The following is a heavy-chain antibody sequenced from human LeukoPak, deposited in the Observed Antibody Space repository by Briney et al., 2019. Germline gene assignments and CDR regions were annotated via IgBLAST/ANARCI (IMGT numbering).Heavy chain of an antibody. CDR2: IKSESDGGST. CDR3: TTDRGGFLSSYYGVEV. V-gene: IGHV3-15*01. J-gene: IGHJ6*02. D-gene: IGHD2/OR15-2a*01. CDR1: GFTFNSYA. Sequence: PGGSLRLSCAASGFTFNSYAMSWVRQAPGKGLEWVGRIKSESDGGSTDYAAPVKGRFAISRDDSKDTVYLQMNSLKTEDTAVYYCTTDRGGFLSSYYGVEVWGQGTTVIVSS.